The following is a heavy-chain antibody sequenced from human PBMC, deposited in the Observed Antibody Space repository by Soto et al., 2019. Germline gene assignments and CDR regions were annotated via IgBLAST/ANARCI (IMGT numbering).Heavy chain of an antibody. CDR1: GFTFDDYA. J-gene: IGHJ4*02. V-gene: IGHV3-9*01. D-gene: IGHD6-6*01. CDR2: ISWNSGSI. CDR3: AKDIGSSDCN. Sequence: EVQLVESGGGLVQPGRSLRLSCAASGFTFDDYAMHWVRQAPGKGLEWVSGISWNSGSIGYADSVKGRFTISRDNAKNSLYLQMNSLRAEDTALYYCAKDIGSSDCNWGQGTLVTVSS.